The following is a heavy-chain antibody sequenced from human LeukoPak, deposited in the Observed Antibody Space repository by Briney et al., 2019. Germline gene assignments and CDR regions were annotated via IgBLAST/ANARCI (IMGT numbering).Heavy chain of an antibody. J-gene: IGHJ4*02. Sequence: GSLRLSCVASGFTFSDYAMNWVRQTPGKGLEWISALGARGDTFYADSVKGRFTISRDNSKNTLYLQMNSLRAEDTAVYYCAKGHNWGQGTLVTVSS. CDR3: AKGHN. CDR1: GFTFSDYA. CDR2: LGARGDT. V-gene: IGHV3-23*01.